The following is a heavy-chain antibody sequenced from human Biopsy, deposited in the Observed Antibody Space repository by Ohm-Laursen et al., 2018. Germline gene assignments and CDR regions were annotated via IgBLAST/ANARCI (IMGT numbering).Heavy chain of an antibody. D-gene: IGHD2-15*01. CDR2: ISNGGNT. CDR3: ARRGSGGRSFDY. V-gene: IGHV4-59*08. Sequence: TLSLTCTVSGDSINSSYRSWIRQAPGKGLEWIGFISNGGNTNYNLSLKSRVTISADTSKNQFSLKLGSVTVADTAVFYCARRGSGGRSFDYWGQGSLVTVSS. CDR1: GDSINSSY. J-gene: IGHJ4*02.